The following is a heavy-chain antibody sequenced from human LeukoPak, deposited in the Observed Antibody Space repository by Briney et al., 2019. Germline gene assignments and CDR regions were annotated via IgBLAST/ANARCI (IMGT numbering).Heavy chain of an antibody. CDR1: GFTFSSYG. CDR2: ISSNGGST. J-gene: IGHJ6*03. V-gene: IGHV3-64*01. D-gene: IGHD2-2*01. CDR3: ARDGYIVVVPAASWADYYYMDV. Sequence: PGGSLRLSCAASGFTFSSYGMSWVRQAPGKGLEYVSAISSNGGSTYYANSVKGRFTISRDNSKNTLYLQMGSLRAEDMAVYYCARDGYIVVVPAASWADYYYMDVWGKGTTVTISS.